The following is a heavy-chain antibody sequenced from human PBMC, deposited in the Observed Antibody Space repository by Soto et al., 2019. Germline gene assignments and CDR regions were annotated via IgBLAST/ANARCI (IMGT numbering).Heavy chain of an antibody. J-gene: IGHJ4*02. CDR2: IYYSGSS. V-gene: IGHV4-39*01. D-gene: IGHD1-1*01. Sequence: SETLSLTCTVSGGSITSSEYYWAWIRQPPGKGLQFVGTIYYSGSSYSNPSLKSRLSMSVDTSKNQFSLTMKSVTAADTGVYYCASHPLNWSDDDSWGQGVLVTVSS. CDR1: GGSITSSEYY. CDR3: ASHPLNWSDDDS.